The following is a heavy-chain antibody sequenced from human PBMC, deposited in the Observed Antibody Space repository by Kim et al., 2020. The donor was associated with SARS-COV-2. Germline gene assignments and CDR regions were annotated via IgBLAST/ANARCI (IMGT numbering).Heavy chain of an antibody. CDR3: ARLRPMGGSSWY. CDR1: GGSISSYY. D-gene: IGHD6-13*01. Sequence: SETLSLTCTVSGGSISSYYWSWIRQPPGKGLEWIGYIYYSGSTNYNPSLKSRVTISVDTSKTQFSLKLSSGPAAAPAGYYFARLRPMGGSSWY. J-gene: IGHJ2*01. V-gene: IGHV4-59*08. CDR2: IYYSGST.